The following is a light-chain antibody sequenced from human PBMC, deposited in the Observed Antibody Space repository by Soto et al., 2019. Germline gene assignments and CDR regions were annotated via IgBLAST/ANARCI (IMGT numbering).Light chain of an antibody. V-gene: IGLV3-1*01. CDR2: QDS. Sequence: SYELTQPPSVSVSPGQTASITCSGHDLGNKYVSWYQQKPGLSPVLVLYQDSKRPSGIPGRISGSNSGNTATLTISGTQPMDEADFYCQAWDSSHVIFGGGTKVTVL. J-gene: IGLJ2*01. CDR3: QAWDSSHVI. CDR1: DLGNKY.